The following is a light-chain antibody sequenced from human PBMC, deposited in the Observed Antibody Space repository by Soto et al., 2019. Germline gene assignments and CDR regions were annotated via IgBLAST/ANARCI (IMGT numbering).Light chain of an antibody. Sequence: DIQMSQSPSSLSASVGDRVTITCRASQGISSWLAWYQQKPEKAPNLLIYAASYLHSGAPSRFSGSGSGTHFTLTINSLQPEDFATYYCQQSFNTPWTFGQGTKVDIK. CDR3: QQSFNTPWT. V-gene: IGKV1-12*01. CDR1: QGISSW. CDR2: AAS. J-gene: IGKJ1*01.